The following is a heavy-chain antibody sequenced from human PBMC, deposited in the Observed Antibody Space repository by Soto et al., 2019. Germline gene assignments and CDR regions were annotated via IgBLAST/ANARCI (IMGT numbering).Heavy chain of an antibody. V-gene: IGHV3-33*01. CDR1: GFTFSSYG. CDR3: ARDLITMVRGVISSYYGMDV. J-gene: IGHJ6*02. CDR2: IWYDGSNK. D-gene: IGHD3-10*01. Sequence: GGSLRLSCAASGFTFSSYGMHWVRQAPGKGLEWVAVIWYDGSNKYYADSVKGRFTISRDNSKNTLYLQMNSLRAEDTAVYYCARDLITMVRGVISSYYGMDVWGQGTTVTVSS.